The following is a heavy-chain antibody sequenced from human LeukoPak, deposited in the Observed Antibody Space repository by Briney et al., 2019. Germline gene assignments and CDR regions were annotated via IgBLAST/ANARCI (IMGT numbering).Heavy chain of an antibody. V-gene: IGHV4-38-2*02. CDR3: ASRDILTGSRLQH. CDR2: IYHSGST. D-gene: IGHD3-9*01. Sequence: PSETLSLTCTVSGYSISSGYYWGWIRQPPGKGLEWIGSIYHSGSTYYNPSLKSRVTISVDTSKNQFSLKLSSVTAADTAVYYCASRDILTGSRLQHWGQGTLVTVSS. J-gene: IGHJ1*01. CDR1: GYSISSGYY.